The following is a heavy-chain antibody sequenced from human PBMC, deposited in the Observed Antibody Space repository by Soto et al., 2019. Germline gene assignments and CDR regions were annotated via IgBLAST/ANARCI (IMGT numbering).Heavy chain of an antibody. CDR2: IYWDDDK. D-gene: IGHD5-18*01. Sequence: QITLKESGPTRVKPTQTLALTCTFSGFSLTTSGVGVGWIRKTPGKALEWLAVIYWDDDKRYSPSLKSRLTITKDTSKNQVVLTMAYMDPVDTATYFCAHRGYMYGNWDHGYFDYWGQGILVTVSS. CDR1: GFSLTTSGVG. V-gene: IGHV2-5*02. J-gene: IGHJ4*02. CDR3: AHRGYMYGNWDHGYFDY.